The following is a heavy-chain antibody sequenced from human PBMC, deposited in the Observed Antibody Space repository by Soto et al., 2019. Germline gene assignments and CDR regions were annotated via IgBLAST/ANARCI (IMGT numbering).Heavy chain of an antibody. CDR3: VHTRGYHNSSDYYPDAFDV. CDR2: IYCDGDK. D-gene: IGHD3-22*01. CDR1: GFSLSTSGVG. J-gene: IGHJ3*01. V-gene: IGHV2-5*02. Sequence: QITLKESGPTLVKPTQTLTLTCSFSGFSLSTSGVGVGWIRQPPGKAPEWLALIYCDGDKRYRPSLKSRLTITKDTSKYQVVLTMSNMDPMDTATYYCVHTRGYHNSSDYYPDAFDVWGQGTMVTVSS.